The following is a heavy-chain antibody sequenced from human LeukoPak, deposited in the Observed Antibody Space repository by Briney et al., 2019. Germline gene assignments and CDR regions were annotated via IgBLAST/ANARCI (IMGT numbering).Heavy chain of an antibody. CDR1: GFTFSSYA. J-gene: IGHJ4*02. CDR3: AKDRPAVAVAGTAAFDY. V-gene: IGHV3-23*01. D-gene: IGHD6-19*01. Sequence: HAGGSLRFSCAASGFTFSSYAMSWVRQAPGKGLEWVSAISGSGGSTYYADSVKGRLIISRDNSKNTLYLQMNRLRAEDTAVYYCAKDRPAVAVAGTAAFDYWGQGTLVTVSS. CDR2: ISGSGGST.